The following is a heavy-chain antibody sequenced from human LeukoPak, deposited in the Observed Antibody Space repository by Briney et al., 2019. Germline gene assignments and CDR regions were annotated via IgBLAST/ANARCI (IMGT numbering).Heavy chain of an antibody. Sequence: GGSLRLSCVASGFTFSRYGIHWVRQPPGKGLEWVSAISGSGGSTYYADSVKGRFTISRDNSKNTLYLQMNSLRAEDTAVYYCAKAGRKLNYGPFDYWGQGTLVTVSS. CDR1: GFTFSRYG. CDR3: AKAGRKLNYGPFDY. V-gene: IGHV3-23*01. D-gene: IGHD4-17*01. CDR2: ISGSGGST. J-gene: IGHJ4*02.